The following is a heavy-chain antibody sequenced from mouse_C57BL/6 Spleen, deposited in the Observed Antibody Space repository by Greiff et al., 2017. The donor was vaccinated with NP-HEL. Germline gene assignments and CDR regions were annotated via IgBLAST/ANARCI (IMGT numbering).Heavy chain of an antibody. CDR2: IDPSDSYT. J-gene: IGHJ2*01. V-gene: IGHV1-59*01. D-gene: IGHD3-2*02. Sequence: QVQLQQPGAELVRPGTSVKLSCKASGYTFTSYWMHWVKQRPGQGLEWIGVIDPSDSYTNYNQKFKGKATLTVDTSSSTAYMQLSSLTSEDSAVYYCARKRLGGADYWGQGTTLTVSS. CDR1: GYTFTSYW. CDR3: ARKRLGGADY.